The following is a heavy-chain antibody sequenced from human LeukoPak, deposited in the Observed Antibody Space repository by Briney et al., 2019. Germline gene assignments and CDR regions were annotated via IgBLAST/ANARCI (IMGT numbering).Heavy chain of an antibody. CDR1: GYTFTAYN. J-gene: IGHJ5*02. D-gene: IGHD6-13*01. V-gene: IGHV1-2*02. Sequence: ASVTVSCKASGYTFTAYNMHWVRLAPGQGLEWMGWINPNSGGTNYAQKFQGRVTMTRDTSISTAYMVLRSLRSDETSVYYCARADSSNWYLLDPWARENVLTVSS. CDR2: INPNSGGT. CDR3: ARADSSNWYLLDP.